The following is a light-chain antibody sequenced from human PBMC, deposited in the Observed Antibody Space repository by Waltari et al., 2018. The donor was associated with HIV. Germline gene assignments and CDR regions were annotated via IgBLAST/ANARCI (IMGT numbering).Light chain of an antibody. CDR1: RSTIGSNT. J-gene: IGLJ3*02. V-gene: IGLV1-44*01. Sequence: QSVLTQPPSASGTPGQRVTIPCSGSRSTIGSNTVNWYQQLPGTAPKLLIYSNNQRPSGVPDRFSGSKSGTSASLAISGLQSDDETDYYCAAWDDSLSGPVFGGGTKLTVL. CDR2: SNN. CDR3: AAWDDSLSGPV.